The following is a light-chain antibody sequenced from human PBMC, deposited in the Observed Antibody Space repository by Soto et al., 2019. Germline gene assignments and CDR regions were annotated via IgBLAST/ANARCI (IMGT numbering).Light chain of an antibody. CDR3: QQYLNLPLT. Sequence: DIEMTQSPPSLSVSVGDRVTFTCQASQDVDQFLNWFHHKPGKSPKRLIYDASNLETGVPSRFSGSGSGTDFTFTISRLQPEDFATYYCQQYLNLPLTFGQGTRLEIK. V-gene: IGKV1-33*01. CDR2: DAS. J-gene: IGKJ5*01. CDR1: QDVDQF.